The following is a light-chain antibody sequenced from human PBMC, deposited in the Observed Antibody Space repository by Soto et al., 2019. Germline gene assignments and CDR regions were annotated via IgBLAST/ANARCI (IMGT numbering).Light chain of an antibody. CDR2: DAA. Sequence: DIQMTQSPSSVSAAVGDRVTITCRASQDIRNYLSWYQQKPGKAPKILIYDAANLQTGVPSRFSGSGAETDFTFTISSLQPEDIGTYYCQQYDNAPLTFGGGTEVDIK. CDR1: QDIRNY. J-gene: IGKJ4*01. V-gene: IGKV1-33*01. CDR3: QQYDNAPLT.